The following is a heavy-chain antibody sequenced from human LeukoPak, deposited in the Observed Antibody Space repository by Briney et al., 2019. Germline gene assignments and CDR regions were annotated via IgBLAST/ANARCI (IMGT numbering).Heavy chain of an antibody. Sequence: SETLSLTCTVSGGSISSGGYYWSWIRQHPGKGLEWIGYIYYSGSTYYNPSLKSRVTISVDTSKNQSSLKLSSVTAADTAVYYCARETGGGYYDSSGYNWFDPWGQGTLVTVSS. D-gene: IGHD3-22*01. CDR1: GGSISSGGYY. V-gene: IGHV4-31*03. J-gene: IGHJ5*02. CDR3: ARETGGGYYDSSGYNWFDP. CDR2: IYYSGST.